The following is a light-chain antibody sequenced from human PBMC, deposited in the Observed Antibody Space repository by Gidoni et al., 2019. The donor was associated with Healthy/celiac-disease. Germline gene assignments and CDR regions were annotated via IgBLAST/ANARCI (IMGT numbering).Light chain of an antibody. V-gene: IGLV1-51*02. CDR2: ENN. CDR1: SSNIGNNY. J-gene: IGLJ3*02. Sequence: QSVLTQPPSVSAAPGQKVTISCSGSSSNIGNNYVSWYQQLPGTAPKLLIYENNKRPSGIPDRFSGSKSGTSATLGITGIQTGDEADYYCGTWDSSLLLLFGGGTKLTVL. CDR3: GTWDSSLLLL.